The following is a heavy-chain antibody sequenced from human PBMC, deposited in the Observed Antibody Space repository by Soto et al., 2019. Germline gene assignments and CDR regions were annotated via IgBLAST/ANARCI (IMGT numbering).Heavy chain of an antibody. V-gene: IGHV4-38-2*01. CDR1: GYSISSGYY. J-gene: IGHJ6*02. D-gene: IGHD2-2*01. CDR3: ARDEAIVVVPAASPYYYYGMDV. CDR2: IYHSGST. Sequence: PSETLSLTCAVSGYSISSGYYWGWIRQPPGKVLEWIGSIYHSGSTYDNPSLKSRVTISVDTSKNQISLKLSSVTAADTAVYYCARDEAIVVVPAASPYYYYGMDVWGQGATVTVSS.